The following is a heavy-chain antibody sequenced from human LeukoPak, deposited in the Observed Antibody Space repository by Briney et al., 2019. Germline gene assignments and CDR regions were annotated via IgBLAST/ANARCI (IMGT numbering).Heavy chain of an antibody. D-gene: IGHD6-13*01. CDR1: EFTFRTYA. Sequence: PGGSPRLSCAASEFTFRTYAMSWVRQAPGKGLEWVSVISGSGTSTDYADSVKGRFTISRDNSKNTLYLQMNSLGAEDTAIYYCARDLGGSWELYYWGQRTLVTVSS. V-gene: IGHV3-23*01. CDR2: ISGSGTST. CDR3: ARDLGGSWELYY. J-gene: IGHJ4*02.